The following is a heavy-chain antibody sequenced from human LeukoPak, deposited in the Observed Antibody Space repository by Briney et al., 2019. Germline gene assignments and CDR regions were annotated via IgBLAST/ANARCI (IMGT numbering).Heavy chain of an antibody. Sequence: SCAXXGFTLSNAWXSWVRQAPGKGMEWVGRIKSKTDGGTTEYAAPVKGRLSSAREETKKKMYMQIDSVKNKDTAVYYCTTELPNYDFWSGYYNWFDTWGQGPLVTVSS. J-gene: IGHJ5*02. V-gene: IGHV3-15*01. CDR1: GFTLSNAW. CDR2: IKSKTDGGTT. D-gene: IGHD3-3*01. CDR3: TTELPNYDFWSGYYNWFDT.